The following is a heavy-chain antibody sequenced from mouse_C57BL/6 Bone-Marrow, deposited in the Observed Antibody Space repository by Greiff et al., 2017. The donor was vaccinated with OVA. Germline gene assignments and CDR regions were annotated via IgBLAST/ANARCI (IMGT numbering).Heavy chain of an antibody. CDR1: GYTFTSYW. J-gene: IGHJ4*01. V-gene: IGHV1-50*01. CDR3: ARRRGDGYLYYYAMDY. D-gene: IGHD2-3*01. CDR2: IDPSDSYT. Sequence: VQLQQPGAELVKPGASVKLSCKASGYTFTSYWMQWVKQRPGQGLEWIGEIDPSDSYTNYNQKFKGKATLTVDTSSSTAYMQLSSLTSEDSAVYYCARRRGDGYLYYYAMDYWGQGTSVTVSS.